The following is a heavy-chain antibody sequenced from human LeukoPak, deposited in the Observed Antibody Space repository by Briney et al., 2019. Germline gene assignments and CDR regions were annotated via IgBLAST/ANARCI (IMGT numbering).Heavy chain of an antibody. CDR1: GFTVSSNY. V-gene: IGHV3-53*01. D-gene: IGHD2-21*02. CDR2: IYSGGST. CDR3: ARGGPYCGGDCYPGFEYYYYYYGMDV. Sequence: GGSLRLSCAASGFTVSSNYMSWVRQAPGQGLEWVSVIYSGGSTYYADSVKGRFTISRDNSKNTLYLQMNSLRAEDTAVYYCARGGPYCGGDCYPGFEYYYYYYGMDVWGQGTTVTVSS. J-gene: IGHJ6*02.